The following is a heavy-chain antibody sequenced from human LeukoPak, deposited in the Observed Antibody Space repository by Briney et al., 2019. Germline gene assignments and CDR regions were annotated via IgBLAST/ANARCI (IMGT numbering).Heavy chain of an antibody. CDR1: GYTFTTYY. CDR2: MNPSGGST. V-gene: IGHV1-46*01. J-gene: IGHJ5*02. D-gene: IGHD3-22*01. Sequence: ASVRLSYKPSGYTFTTYYIHSGREAPGQRLECLGIMNPSGGSTSYAKKFQGRVTMTRDTSTSTVYMELSSLRAEDTAVYYCARGAYYYDRTEFDPWGQGTLVTVSS. CDR3: ARGAYYYDRTEFDP.